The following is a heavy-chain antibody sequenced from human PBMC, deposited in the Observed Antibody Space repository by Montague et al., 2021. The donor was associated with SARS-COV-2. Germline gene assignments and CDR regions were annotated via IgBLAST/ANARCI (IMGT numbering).Heavy chain of an antibody. Sequence: SETLSLTCRVSGDSISTSTWWTWVRQTPGKGLEWSGEIFHSGTINYNPSLKSRVSISVDKSNNQFSLRLSSLIAADTAVYYCATLSRRTAAGTRDYFGLDVWGQGTTVVVSS. D-gene: IGHD6-13*01. V-gene: IGHV4-4*02. CDR1: GDSISTSTW. CDR2: IFHSGTI. CDR3: ATLSRRTAAGTRDYFGLDV. J-gene: IGHJ6*02.